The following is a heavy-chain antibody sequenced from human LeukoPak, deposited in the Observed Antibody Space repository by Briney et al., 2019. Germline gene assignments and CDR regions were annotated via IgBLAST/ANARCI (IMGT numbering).Heavy chain of an antibody. J-gene: IGHJ4*02. CDR2: IYYSGST. CDR1: GDPISSYSDY. Sequence: PSETLSLTCTVSGDPISSYSDYKWTWIRQPPGKGLEWIGYIYYSGSTNYNPSLKSRVTTSVDTSKNQFSVKLTSVTAADTAVYYCAREYSAFDYWGQGSLVTVSS. D-gene: IGHD5-12*01. V-gene: IGHV4-61*08. CDR3: AREYSAFDY.